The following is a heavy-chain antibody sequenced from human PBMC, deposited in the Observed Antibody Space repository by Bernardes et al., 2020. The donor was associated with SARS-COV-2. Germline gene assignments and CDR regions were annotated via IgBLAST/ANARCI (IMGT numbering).Heavy chain of an antibody. Sequence: SETLSLTCAVYGGSLSGFDWCWIRQPPGKGLWWIGELKHMGSTNYSPSLKRRLTISIDTPKNQISMKLSYVTAADTAVYYCERGQVDISMMVVVFTGASFWSDRGGQGTLVTVSS. V-gene: IGHV4-34*01. CDR2: LKHMGST. CDR3: ERGQVDISMMVVVFTGASFWSDR. J-gene: IGHJ5*02. D-gene: IGHD3-22*01. CDR1: GGSLSGFD.